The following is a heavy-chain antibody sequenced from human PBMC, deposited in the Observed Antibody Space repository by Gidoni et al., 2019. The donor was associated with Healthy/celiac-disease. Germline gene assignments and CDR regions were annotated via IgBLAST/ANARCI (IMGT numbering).Heavy chain of an antibody. CDR1: GGSISSSSYY. CDR3: ARRGVVTPSYYFDY. CDR2: IYYSGLT. D-gene: IGHD2-15*01. Sequence: QLQLPESGPGLVKPSETLSLTCTVSGGSISSSSYYWGWLRQPPGKGLEWIGSIYYSGLTYYNPSLKRRVTISVDTSKNQFSLTLSSVTAADTAVYYWARRGVVTPSYYFDYWGQGTLVTVSS. V-gene: IGHV4-39*01. J-gene: IGHJ4*02.